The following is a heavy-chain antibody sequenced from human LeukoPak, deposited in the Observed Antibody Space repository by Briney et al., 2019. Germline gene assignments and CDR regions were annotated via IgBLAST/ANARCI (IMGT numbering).Heavy chain of an antibody. CDR3: AYIVNSNAWRW. V-gene: IGHV4-59*04. CDR1: GGSISSYY. D-gene: IGHD2-21*01. CDR2: IYYGGST. J-gene: IGHJ4*02. Sequence: SETLSLTCTVSGGSISSYYWSWIRQPPGKGLEWIGTIYYGGSTYYNPSLESRVTISVDTSMNQFSLRLSSVTAADTAVYYCAYIVNSNAWRWGGQGTLVTVSS.